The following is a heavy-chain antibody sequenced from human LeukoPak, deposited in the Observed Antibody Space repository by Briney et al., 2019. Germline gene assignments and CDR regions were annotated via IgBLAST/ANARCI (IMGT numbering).Heavy chain of an antibody. Sequence: HPGGSLRLSCAASGFTFSNYWMHWVRQAPGKGLVWVSRINGDGSTTNYADSVKGRFTISRDNSKNTLYLQMNSLRAEDTAVYYCAREDPYCGGDCYRFGAFDIWGQGTMVTVSS. CDR1: GFTFSNYW. J-gene: IGHJ3*02. D-gene: IGHD2-21*02. CDR3: AREDPYCGGDCYRFGAFDI. CDR2: INGDGSTT. V-gene: IGHV3-74*01.